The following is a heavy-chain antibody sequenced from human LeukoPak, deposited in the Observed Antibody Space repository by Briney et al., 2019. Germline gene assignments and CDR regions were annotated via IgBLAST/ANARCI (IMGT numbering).Heavy chain of an antibody. CDR3: ARVTLPTLVVPVAILGHDY. Sequence: ASVKVSCKASGYTFTSYGISWVRQAPGQGLEWMGWIRAYNGNTNYAQKLQGRVTMTTDTSTSTAYIELRSLRSDDTAGYYCARVTLPTLVVPVAILGHDYWGQRTLVTVSS. CDR1: GYTFTSYG. CDR2: IRAYNGNT. D-gene: IGHD2-2*02. J-gene: IGHJ4*02. V-gene: IGHV1-18*01.